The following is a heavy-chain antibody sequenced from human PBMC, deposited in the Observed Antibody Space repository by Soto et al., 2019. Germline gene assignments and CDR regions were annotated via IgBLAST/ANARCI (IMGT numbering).Heavy chain of an antibody. Sequence: CKVSGYTLTELSMHWVRQAPGKGLEWMGGFDPEDGETIYAQKFQGRVTMTEDTSTDTAYMELSSLRSEDTAVYFCASGSVVPAAIRTYYYGMDVWGQGTTVTVSS. CDR3: ASGSVVPAAIRTYYYGMDV. V-gene: IGHV1-24*01. CDR2: FDPEDGET. D-gene: IGHD2-2*01. CDR1: GYTLTELS. J-gene: IGHJ6*02.